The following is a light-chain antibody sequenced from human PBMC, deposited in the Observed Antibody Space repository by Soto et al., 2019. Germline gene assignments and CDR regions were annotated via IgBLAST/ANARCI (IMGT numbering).Light chain of an antibody. V-gene: IGKV1-5*03. Sequence: DLQMPQSPSPRAASVGDRVTPTCMASQTISSWLAWYQQKPGKAPKLLIYKASTLKSGVPSRFSGSGSGTEFTLTISSLQPDDFATYYCQHYNSYPEAFGQGTKVDIK. CDR1: QTISSW. J-gene: IGKJ1*01. CDR3: QHYNSYPEA. CDR2: KAS.